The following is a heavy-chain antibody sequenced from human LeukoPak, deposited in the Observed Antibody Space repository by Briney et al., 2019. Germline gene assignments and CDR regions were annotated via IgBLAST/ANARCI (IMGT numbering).Heavy chain of an antibody. CDR2: INHSGST. CDR3: ARDMRRYCSSTSCPPSDP. J-gene: IGHJ5*02. CDR1: GGSFSGYY. D-gene: IGHD2-2*01. V-gene: IGHV4-34*01. Sequence: SETLSLTCAVYGGSFSGYYWSWIRQPPGKGLEWIGQINHSGSTNYNPSLKSRVTISVDTSKNQFSLKLSSVTAADTAVYYCARDMRRYCSSTSCPPSDPWGQGTLVTVSS.